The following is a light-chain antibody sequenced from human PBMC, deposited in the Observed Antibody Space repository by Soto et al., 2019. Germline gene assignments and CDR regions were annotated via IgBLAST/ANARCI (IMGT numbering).Light chain of an antibody. CDR1: QSVSYNC. Sequence: EIVLTQSPGTLSFSPGERATLTCRASQSVSYNCLAWYQQKPGQAPRLLIYGVSSRATGIPDRFSGSGSGTDFTLTISRLEPEDFAVYYCQQRSNWPRTFGQGTKVEVK. J-gene: IGKJ1*01. V-gene: IGKV3D-20*02. CDR3: QQRSNWPRT. CDR2: GVS.